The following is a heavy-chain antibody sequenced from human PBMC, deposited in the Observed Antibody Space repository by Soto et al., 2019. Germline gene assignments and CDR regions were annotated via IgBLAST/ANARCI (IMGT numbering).Heavy chain of an antibody. CDR3: ARWVDCSSTSCYTEYNWFDP. J-gene: IGHJ5*02. V-gene: IGHV1-18*04. D-gene: IGHD2-2*02. CDR2: ISAYNGNT. CDR1: GYTFTSYG. Sequence: ASVKVSCKASGYTFTSYGISWVRQAPGQGLEWKGWISAYNGNTNYAQKLQGRVTMTQDTSTSTSYMELRSLRSDDTVVYYSARWVDCSSTSCYTEYNWFDPWGQGTLVTVSS.